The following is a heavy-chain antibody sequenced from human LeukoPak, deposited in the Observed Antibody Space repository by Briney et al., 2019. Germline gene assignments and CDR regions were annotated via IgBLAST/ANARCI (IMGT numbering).Heavy chain of an antibody. J-gene: IGHJ4*02. CDR3: VTDRDFWSGYSYDY. Sequence: GGSLRLSCAASGFTFRSYGMQWVRQAPGKGLEWVAAIPYEGSNKYYADSVKGRFTISRDNSRNTLYLQMNSLRAEDTALYYCVTDRDFWSGYSYDYWGQGTPVTVSS. CDR1: GFTFRSYG. D-gene: IGHD3-3*01. CDR2: IPYEGSNK. V-gene: IGHV3-30*03.